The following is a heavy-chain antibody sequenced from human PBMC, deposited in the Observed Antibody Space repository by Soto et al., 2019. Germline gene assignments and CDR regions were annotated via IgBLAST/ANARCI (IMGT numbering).Heavy chain of an antibody. J-gene: IGHJ5*02. CDR3: ARAAAGTEWFDP. Sequence: ASVKVSCKASGYTFTSYGISWVRQAPGQGLEWMGWISAYNGNTNYAQKLQGRVTMTIDTSTSTAYMELRSLRSDDTAVYYCARAAAGTEWFDPWGQGTLVTVSS. V-gene: IGHV1-18*01. CDR1: GYTFTSYG. CDR2: ISAYNGNT. D-gene: IGHD6-13*01.